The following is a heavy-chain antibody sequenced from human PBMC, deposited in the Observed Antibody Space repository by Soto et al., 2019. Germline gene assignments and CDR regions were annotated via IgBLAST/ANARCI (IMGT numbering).Heavy chain of an antibody. J-gene: IGHJ6*02. CDR1: GFTFRTYW. V-gene: IGHV3-74*03. CDR2: INKDGSDT. Sequence: GGSLRLSCAASGFTFRTYWMHWVRQVPGKGLAWVSRINKDGSDTTYADSVKGRFTIYRDNAKNTLDLQMNSLRGEDTAVYYCARGDGYISYYYGMDVWGQVTTVTVSS. CDR3: ARGDGYISYYYGMDV. D-gene: IGHD5-12*01.